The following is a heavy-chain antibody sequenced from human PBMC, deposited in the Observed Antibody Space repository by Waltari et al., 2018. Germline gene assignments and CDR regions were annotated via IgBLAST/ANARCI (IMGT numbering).Heavy chain of an antibody. D-gene: IGHD2-15*01. Sequence: GSWVGQSTQKGLGLIGGVLGSGRTHHNPFFASRLTMSLETSNNQFSLKVTSATGADTAVYYCARDRGRGLYLDTRGPGTLGTVSP. CDR2: VLGSGRT. V-gene: IGHV4-4*02. J-gene: IGHJ4*02. CDR3: ARDRGRGLYLDT.